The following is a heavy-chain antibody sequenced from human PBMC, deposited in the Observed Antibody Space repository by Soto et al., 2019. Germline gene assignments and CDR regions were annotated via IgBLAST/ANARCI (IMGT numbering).Heavy chain of an antibody. V-gene: IGHV3-30*18. J-gene: IGHJ4*02. D-gene: IGHD1-26*01. CDR2: ISYDGSNK. CDR3: AKPYSGSSPSAPFDY. Sequence: PGGSLRLSCAASGFTFSSYGMHWVRQAPGKGLEWVAVISYDGSNKYYADSVKGRFTISRDNSKNTLYLQMNSLRAEDTAVYYCAKPYSGSSPSAPFDYWAQGTLVTVSS. CDR1: GFTFSSYG.